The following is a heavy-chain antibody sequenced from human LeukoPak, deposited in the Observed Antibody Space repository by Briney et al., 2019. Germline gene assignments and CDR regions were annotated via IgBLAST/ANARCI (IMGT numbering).Heavy chain of an antibody. V-gene: IGHV4-39*01. J-gene: IGHJ4*02. Sequence: SETLSLTCTVSGDSISSIGYYWGWIRQSPGKGLEWIGSIYYSGSTYYNPSLKSRVIISVDTSKNQFSLKVSSVTAADTAVYYCASHRYSGSYYDDYWGQGTLVTVSS. D-gene: IGHD1-26*01. CDR2: IYYSGST. CDR3: ASHRYSGSYYDDY. CDR1: GDSISSIGYY.